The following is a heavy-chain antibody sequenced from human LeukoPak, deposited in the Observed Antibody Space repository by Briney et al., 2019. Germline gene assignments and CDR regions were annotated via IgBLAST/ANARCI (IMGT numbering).Heavy chain of an antibody. CDR3: ARLYGSGSSLYFDY. CDR1: GGSLSSGSYY. J-gene: IGHJ4*02. V-gene: IGHV4-61*02. D-gene: IGHD3-10*01. CDR2: IYTSGST. Sequence: PSQTLSLTCTVSGGSLSSGSYYWSWLRQPAGKGLEWVGRIYTSGSTNYNPSLKSRVTISVDTSKNQFSLKLSSVTAADTAVYYCARLYGSGSSLYFDYWGQGTLVTVSS.